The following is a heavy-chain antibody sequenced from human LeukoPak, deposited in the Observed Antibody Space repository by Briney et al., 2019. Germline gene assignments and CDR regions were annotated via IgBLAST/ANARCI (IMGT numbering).Heavy chain of an antibody. D-gene: IGHD1-26*01. Sequence: GGSLRLSCAASGFTFSSYGMHWVRQAPGKGLEWVAVISYDGSNKYYADSVKGRFTISRDNSKNTLYLQMNSLRAEDTAVYYCAKDRGSYPFDYWGQGTLVTVSS. V-gene: IGHV3-30*18. CDR1: GFTFSSYG. CDR3: AKDRGSYPFDY. CDR2: ISYDGSNK. J-gene: IGHJ4*02.